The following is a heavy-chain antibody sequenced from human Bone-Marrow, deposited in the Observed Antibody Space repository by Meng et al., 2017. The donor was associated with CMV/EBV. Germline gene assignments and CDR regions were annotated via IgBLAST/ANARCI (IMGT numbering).Heavy chain of an antibody. J-gene: IGHJ4*02. V-gene: IGHV3-7*01. CDR1: EFSFSKYW. CDR3: AKDLGGYNDY. Sequence: GGSLRLSCAGSEFSFSKYWMNWVRQAPGKGLEWVANIKEDGSEKHYVDSVKGRFTISRDNAKNSLYLQMNSLRAEDTAVYYCAKDLGGYNDYWGQGTLVTVSS. CDR2: IKEDGSEK. D-gene: IGHD3-22*01.